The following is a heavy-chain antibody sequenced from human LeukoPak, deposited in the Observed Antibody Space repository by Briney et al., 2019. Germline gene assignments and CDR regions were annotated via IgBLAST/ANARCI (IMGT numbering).Heavy chain of an antibody. V-gene: IGHV3-23*01. Sequence: PGGSLRLSCAASGFTFSSYAMSWVRQAPGKGLEWVSAISGSGGSTYYADSVKGRFTISRDNSKNTLYLQMNSLRAEDTAVYYCAKVKGYCSSTSCLPSRFDYWGQGTLVTVSS. J-gene: IGHJ4*02. CDR2: ISGSGGST. CDR1: GFTFSSYA. CDR3: AKVKGYCSSTSCLPSRFDY. D-gene: IGHD2-2*01.